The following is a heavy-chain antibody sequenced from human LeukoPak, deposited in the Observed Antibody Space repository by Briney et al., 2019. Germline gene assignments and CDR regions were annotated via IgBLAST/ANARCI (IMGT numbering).Heavy chain of an antibody. CDR3: ARGGRYCTNGVCKSRRTQFDY. V-gene: IGHV4-34*01. Sequence: SETLSLTCAVYGGSFSGYYWSWIRQPPGKGLEWIGEINHSGSTNYNPSLKSRVTISVDASKNQFCLKLSSVTAADTAVYYCARGGRYCTNGVCKSRRTQFDYWGQGTLVSVSS. CDR2: INHSGST. J-gene: IGHJ4*02. D-gene: IGHD2-8*01. CDR1: GGSFSGYY.